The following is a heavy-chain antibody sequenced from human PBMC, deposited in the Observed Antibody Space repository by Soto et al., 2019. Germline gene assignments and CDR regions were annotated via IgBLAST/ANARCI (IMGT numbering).Heavy chain of an antibody. D-gene: IGHD6-25*01. Sequence: SETLSLTCTVSGGSISSSRYYWGWVRQPPGKGLEWIGSIFYTGSTYYSPSLKGRLTISVDPSKNQFSLKLTSVTAADTAMYYWAIPKTIGEAAAKGWVDPWGQATLVT. CDR3: AIPKTIGEAAAKGWVDP. V-gene: IGHV4-39*01. J-gene: IGHJ5*02. CDR1: GGSISSSRYY. CDR2: IFYTGST.